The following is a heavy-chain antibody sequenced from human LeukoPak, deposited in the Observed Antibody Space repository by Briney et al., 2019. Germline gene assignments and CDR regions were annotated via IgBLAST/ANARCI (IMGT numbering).Heavy chain of an antibody. D-gene: IGHD6-13*01. J-gene: IGHJ6*02. CDR1: GGSISSSNW. Sequence: PSETLSLTCAVSGGSISSSNWWSWVRQPPGKGLEWIGEIYHSGSTNYNPSLKSRVTISVDKSKNQFSLKLSSVTAADTAVYYCAGDLNSSSLSYGMDVWGQGTTVTVSS. CDR2: IYHSGST. V-gene: IGHV4-4*02. CDR3: AGDLNSSSLSYGMDV.